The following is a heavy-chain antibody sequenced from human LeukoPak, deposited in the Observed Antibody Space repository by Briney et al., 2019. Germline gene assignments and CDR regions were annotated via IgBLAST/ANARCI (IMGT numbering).Heavy chain of an antibody. V-gene: IGHV3-7*01. CDR3: ARDSRGFSYGPNTDY. D-gene: IGHD5-18*01. J-gene: IGHJ4*02. CDR1: GFSLSSYC. Sequence: GASLRLACAPSGFSLSSYCMRSVRQAPGKGLEWVALIKHDGSETYFVDSVKGRFTISRDTAKNSLYLQMNSLRVEDTAVYFCARDSRGFSYGPNTDYWGQGTLVTVSS. CDR2: IKHDGSET.